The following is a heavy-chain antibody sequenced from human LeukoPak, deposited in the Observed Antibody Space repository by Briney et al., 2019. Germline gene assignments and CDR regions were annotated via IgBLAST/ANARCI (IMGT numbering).Heavy chain of an antibody. J-gene: IGHJ5*02. D-gene: IGHD3-9*01. CDR2: IYHSGRT. CDR3: ARGHYDILTGPLNNWFDP. V-gene: IGHV4-38-2*02. Sequence: PSETLSLTCTVSGYSINSGYFWGWIRQPPLKGLEWIGSIYHSGRTYYNPSLKSRVTISVDTSKNQFSLKLSSVTAADTAVYYCARGHYDILTGPLNNWFDPWGQGTLGTVSS. CDR1: GYSINSGYF.